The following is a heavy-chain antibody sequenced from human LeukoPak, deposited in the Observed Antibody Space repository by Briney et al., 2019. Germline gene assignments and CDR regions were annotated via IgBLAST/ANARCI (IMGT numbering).Heavy chain of an antibody. J-gene: IGHJ4*02. CDR2: INTNTGNP. CDR3: AREFTAPMVRGVLSTFDY. D-gene: IGHD3-10*01. CDR1: GYTFTSYA. Sequence: GASVKVSCKASGYTFTSYAMNWVRQAPGQGLEWMGWINTNTGNPTYAQGFTGRFVFSLDTSVSTAYLQISSLKAEDTAVYYCAREFTAPMVRGVLSTFDYWGQGTLVTVSS. V-gene: IGHV7-4-1*02.